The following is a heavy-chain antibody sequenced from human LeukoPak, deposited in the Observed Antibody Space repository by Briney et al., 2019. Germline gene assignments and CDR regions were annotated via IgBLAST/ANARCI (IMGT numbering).Heavy chain of an antibody. CDR2: IRSIIYGGTP. V-gene: IGHV3-49*04. CDR3: TRDQTPYY. CDR1: GFTFGDYA. J-gene: IGHJ4*02. Sequence: GGSLRLSCAASGFTFGDYAMTWVRQAPGKGLEWVGFIRSIIYGGTPEYAASVKGRFTISRDDSRGIAYLQMNSLKTADTALYYCTRDQTPYYWGQGTLVTVSS.